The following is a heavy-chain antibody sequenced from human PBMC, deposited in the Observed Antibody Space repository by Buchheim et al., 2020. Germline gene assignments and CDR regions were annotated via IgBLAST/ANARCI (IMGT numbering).Heavy chain of an antibody. CDR2: ISGSGGST. Sequence: EVQLVESGGGLVQPGGSLRLSCVASGFTFSSSAMSWVRQAPGKGLEWVSAISGSGGSTYYADSVKGRFSICGDNSKHTLYLQMNSLRAEDTAVYYCAKSRDGYPNFDYWGQGTL. CDR3: AKSRDGYPNFDY. D-gene: IGHD5-24*01. J-gene: IGHJ4*02. CDR1: GFTFSSSA. V-gene: IGHV3-23*04.